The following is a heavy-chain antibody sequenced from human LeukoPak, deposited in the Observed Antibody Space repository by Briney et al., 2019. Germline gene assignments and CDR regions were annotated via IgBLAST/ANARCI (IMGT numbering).Heavy chain of an antibody. CDR3: ASMGYYYDSSGYYRY. D-gene: IGHD3-22*01. CDR1: GFTVSSNY. Sequence: PGGSLRLSCAASGFTVSSNYMNWVRQAPGKGLEWVSVLYSGGDTYYTDSVKGRFTISRDNSKNTLYLQMNSLRAEDTAVYYCASMGYYYDSSGYYRYWGQGTLVTVSS. J-gene: IGHJ4*02. V-gene: IGHV3-53*01. CDR2: LYSGGDT.